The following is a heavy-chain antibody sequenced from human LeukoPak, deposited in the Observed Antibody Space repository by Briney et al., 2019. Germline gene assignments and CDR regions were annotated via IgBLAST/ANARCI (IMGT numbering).Heavy chain of an antibody. CDR2: IYYSGST. CDR1: GGSISRSIYF. Sequence: SETLSLTCTVSGGSISRSIYFWGWIRQPPGKGLEWIGSIYYSGSTYYNPSLKSRVTISVDTSKNQFSLKLSSVTAADTAVYYCATQRGSYLWGTDFDYWGQGTLVTVSS. CDR3: ATQRGSYLWGTDFDY. V-gene: IGHV4-39*01. D-gene: IGHD3-16*01. J-gene: IGHJ4*02.